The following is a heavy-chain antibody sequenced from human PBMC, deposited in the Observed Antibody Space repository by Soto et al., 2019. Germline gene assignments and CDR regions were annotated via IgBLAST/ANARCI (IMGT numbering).Heavy chain of an antibody. V-gene: IGHV4-31*03. J-gene: IGHJ4*02. Sequence: TLSLTCTVSGGSISSGGYYWSWIRQHPGKGLEWIGYIYYSGSTYYNPSLKSRVTISVHTSKNQFSLKLSSVTAADTAVYYCARAGLDGYNGNFDYWGQGTLVTVS. CDR3: ARAGLDGYNGNFDY. D-gene: IGHD5-12*01. CDR2: IYYSGST. CDR1: GGSISSGGYY.